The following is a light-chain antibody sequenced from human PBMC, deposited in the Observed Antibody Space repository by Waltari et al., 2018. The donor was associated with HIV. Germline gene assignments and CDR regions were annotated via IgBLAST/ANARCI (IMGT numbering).Light chain of an antibody. J-gene: IGLJ3*02. CDR2: KDN. CDR3: EAADSSGAWV. CDR1: ELQKPS. Sequence: SSDLTQPPSVSVSPGQTARIACPGDELQKPSSSWYQQRPGKAPVLLIYKDNERPSGIPERFSGSSSGTTVTLTITGVQADDEADYWCEAADSSGAWVFGGGTKLTVL. V-gene: IGLV3-25*03.